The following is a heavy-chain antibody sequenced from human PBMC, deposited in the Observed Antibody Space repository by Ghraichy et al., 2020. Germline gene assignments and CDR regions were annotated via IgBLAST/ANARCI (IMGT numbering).Heavy chain of an antibody. CDR2: INGDGSTT. Sequence: GGSLRLSCAASGFTFSNYWIHWVRQAPGKGLVWVSRINGDGSTTKYADSVKGRFFISRDNAKNTVFLQMNSLRAEDTAIYYCARVPRSGSNQLSWGLGTLVTVSS. D-gene: IGHD6-25*01. J-gene: IGHJ4*02. V-gene: IGHV3-74*03. CDR1: GFTFSNYW. CDR3: ARVPRSGSNQLS.